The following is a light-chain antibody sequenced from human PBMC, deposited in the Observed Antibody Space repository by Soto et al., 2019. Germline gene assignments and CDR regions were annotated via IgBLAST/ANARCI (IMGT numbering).Light chain of an antibody. CDR1: SSDFGSYKF. CDR3: FAVTSANAHV. V-gene: IGLV2-23*01. Sequence: QSALTQPASVSGSPGQSVTISCTGTSSDFGSYKFVSWYQHHPGKVTKDIIYETSKPPSAGSDRFSGSKSGKTASLTVSGLHAEDGADYYCFAVTSANAHVLGNRSMVTVL. J-gene: IGLJ1*01. CDR2: ETS.